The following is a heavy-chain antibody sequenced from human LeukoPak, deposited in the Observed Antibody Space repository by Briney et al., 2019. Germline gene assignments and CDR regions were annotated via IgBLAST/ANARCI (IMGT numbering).Heavy chain of an antibody. J-gene: IGHJ4*02. CDR3: ARAVGPFDY. D-gene: IGHD1-26*01. Sequence: GSLRLSCVASGFPFSSYGMQWVRQAPGRGLEWVAVIWYDGSNKYYADSMKGRFTISRDNSKSTLYLQMNSLRAEDTGVYYCARAVGPFDYWGQGTLVTVSS. V-gene: IGHV3-33*01. CDR2: IWYDGSNK. CDR1: GFPFSSYG.